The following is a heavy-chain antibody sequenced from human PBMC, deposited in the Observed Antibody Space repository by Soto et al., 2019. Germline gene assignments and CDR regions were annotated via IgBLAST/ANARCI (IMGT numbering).Heavy chain of an antibody. CDR2: ISGSGGST. CDR3: AKEGYPRYYYYGMDV. CDR1: GFTFSSYA. D-gene: IGHD1-1*01. V-gene: IGHV3-23*01. J-gene: IGHJ6*02. Sequence: GGSLRLSCAASGFTFSSYAMSWVRQAPGKGLEWVSAISGSGGSTYYADSVKGRFTISRDNSKNTLYLQMNSLRAEDTAVYYSAKEGYPRYYYYGMDVWGQGTTVTVSS.